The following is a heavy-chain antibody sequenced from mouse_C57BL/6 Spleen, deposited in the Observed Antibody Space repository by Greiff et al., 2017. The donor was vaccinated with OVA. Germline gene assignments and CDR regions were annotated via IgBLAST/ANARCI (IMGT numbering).Heavy chain of an antibody. CDR1: GYTFTSYW. CDR3: ARAYYGSSRGYFDV. Sequence: QVQLQQPGAELVMPGASVKLSCKASGYTFTSYWMHWVKQRPGQGLEWIGEIDPSDSYTNYNQKFKGKSTLTVDKSSSTAYMQLSSLTSEDSAVYYCARAYYGSSRGYFDVWGTGTTVTVSS. J-gene: IGHJ1*03. V-gene: IGHV1-69*01. D-gene: IGHD1-1*01. CDR2: IDPSDSYT.